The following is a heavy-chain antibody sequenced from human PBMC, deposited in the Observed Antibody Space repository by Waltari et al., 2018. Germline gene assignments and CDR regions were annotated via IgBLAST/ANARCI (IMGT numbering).Heavy chain of an antibody. CDR2: SKWDGSAA. CDR1: GFTPCPYW. J-gene: IGHJ5*02. Sequence: EAPVMDSGGGLVAPGVSLVPSCQASGFTPCPYWMTGVGRAPGKGLEWVANSKWDGSAAWYAESMGGRFISSRDNAKNSVFLQMSSPTADDTATYYCARGSAAYVRFWDLWGLGTVVTVSS. CDR3: ARGSAAYVRFWDL. D-gene: IGHD3-10*02. V-gene: IGHV3-7*03.